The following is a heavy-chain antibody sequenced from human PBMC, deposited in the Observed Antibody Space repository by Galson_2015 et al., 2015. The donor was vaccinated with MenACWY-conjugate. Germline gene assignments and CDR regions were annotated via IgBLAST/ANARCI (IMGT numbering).Heavy chain of an antibody. CDR1: GFTFSSYW. CDR3: ARGYCSGGSCYLGWSAFDI. D-gene: IGHD2-15*01. Sequence: SLRLSCAASGFTFSSYWMHWVRQAPGEGLVWVSRINSDGSSTTYADSVKGRFTISRDNAKNTLYLQMNSLRAEDTAVYYCARGYCSGGSCYLGWSAFDIWGQGTMVTASS. J-gene: IGHJ3*02. V-gene: IGHV3-74*03. CDR2: INSDGSST.